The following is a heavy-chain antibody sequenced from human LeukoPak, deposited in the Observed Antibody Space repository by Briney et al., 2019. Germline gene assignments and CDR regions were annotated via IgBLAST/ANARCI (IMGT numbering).Heavy chain of an antibody. CDR3: ARVGIAARYYGMDV. Sequence: GGSLRLSCAASGFTFSSYWMSWVRQAPGKGLEWVANIKQDGSEKYYVDSVKGRFTISRDNAKNSLYLQMNSLRAEDTAVYYCARVGIAARYYGMDVWGQGTTVTVSS. J-gene: IGHJ6*02. V-gene: IGHV3-7*01. CDR2: IKQDGSEK. CDR1: GFTFSSYW. D-gene: IGHD6-6*01.